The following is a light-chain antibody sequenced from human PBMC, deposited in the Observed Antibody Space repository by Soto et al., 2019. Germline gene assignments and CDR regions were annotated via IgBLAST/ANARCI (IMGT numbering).Light chain of an antibody. CDR1: QGISRW. J-gene: IGKJ3*01. CDR2: SAS. CDR3: QQADSFPLT. Sequence: DIQMTQSPSSVSASVGDRVTITCRASQGISRWLAWYQQKPGKAPNLLIYSASTLYSGVPSRFSGSGSGTDFTLTISSLQPEDFATYYCQQADSFPLTFGPGTKVDN. V-gene: IGKV1-12*01.